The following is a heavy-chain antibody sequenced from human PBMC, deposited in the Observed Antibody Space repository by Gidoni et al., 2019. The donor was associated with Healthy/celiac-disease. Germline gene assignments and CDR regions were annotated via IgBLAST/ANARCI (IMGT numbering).Heavy chain of an antibody. J-gene: IGHJ4*02. D-gene: IGHD1-1*01. V-gene: IGHV3-30-3*01. CDR2: ISYDGSNK. Sequence: QVQLVESGGGVVQPGRSLRLSCAASGFPFSSYAMHWVRQAPGKGLEWVAVISYDGSNKYYADSVKGRFTISRDNSKNTLYLQMNSLRAEDTAVYYCARAGWNGDYFDYWGQGTLVTVSS. CDR1: GFPFSSYA. CDR3: ARAGWNGDYFDY.